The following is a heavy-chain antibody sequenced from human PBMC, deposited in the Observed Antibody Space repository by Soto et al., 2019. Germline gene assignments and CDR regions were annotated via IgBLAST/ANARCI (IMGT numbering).Heavy chain of an antibody. D-gene: IGHD3-10*01. CDR3: ASGGPDIIVPSGRYYYGLDV. CDR1: GFTFSSYW. Sequence: PGGSLRLSCAASGFTFSSYWMHWVRQVPGKGLVWVSRINDDGSRASYADSVKGRFTISRDNAKNTLYLQMNSLRAADTAVYYCASGGPDIIVPSGRYYYGLDVWGQGTTVTVSS. CDR2: INDDGSRA. V-gene: IGHV3-74*01. J-gene: IGHJ6*02.